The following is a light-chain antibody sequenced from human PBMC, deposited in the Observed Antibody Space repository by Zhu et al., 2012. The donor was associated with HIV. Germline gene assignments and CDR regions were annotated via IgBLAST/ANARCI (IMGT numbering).Light chain of an antibody. CDR1: QSVSTN. Sequence: EVVLTQSPATLSVSPGERATLSCRASQSVSTNLAWYQQKPGQAPRLLIFGASTRATGIPARFTGSGSGTEFTLTITSVQSEDFATYYCQQYNTWPFTFGQGTKLEIK. CDR3: QQYNTWPFT. CDR2: GAS. J-gene: IGKJ2*01. V-gene: IGKV3-15*01.